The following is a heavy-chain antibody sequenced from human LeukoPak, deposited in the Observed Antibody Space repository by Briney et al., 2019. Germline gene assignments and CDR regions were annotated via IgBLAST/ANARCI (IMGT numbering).Heavy chain of an antibody. CDR2: IRKKAERGTT. J-gene: IGHJ5*01. V-gene: IGHV3-49*03. Sequence: GGSLRLSSTASGLTFGDYVLTCIRQAPGKGLEWVGFIRKKAERGTTEYGTSVKGRFTISREESKRTAYLQMNFLKTEDTAVYYCARGSGAVVTCGHGTLGTVSS. CDR1: GLTFGDYV. D-gene: IGHD3-10*01. CDR3: ARGSGAVVT.